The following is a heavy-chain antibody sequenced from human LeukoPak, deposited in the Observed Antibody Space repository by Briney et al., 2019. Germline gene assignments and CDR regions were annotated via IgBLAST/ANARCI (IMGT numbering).Heavy chain of an antibody. CDR3: ARDSSGWNSHFDY. V-gene: IGHV4-34*01. J-gene: IGHJ4*02. CDR2: INHSGST. CDR1: GGSFSGYY. Sequence: PSETLSLTCAVYGGSFSGYYWSWIRQPPGKGLEWIGEINHSGSTNYNPSLKSRVTISVDTSKNQFSLKLSSVTAADTAVYYCARDSSGWNSHFDYWGQGTLVTVSS. D-gene: IGHD6-19*01.